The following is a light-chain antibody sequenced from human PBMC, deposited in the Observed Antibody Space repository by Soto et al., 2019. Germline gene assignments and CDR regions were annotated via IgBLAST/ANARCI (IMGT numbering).Light chain of an antibody. CDR3: QSADSSGTYVV. CDR2: KDR. J-gene: IGLJ2*01. CDR1: ALPKQY. V-gene: IGLV3-25*03. Sequence: SSELTQPPSVSGSPGQTARITCSGDALPKQYAYWYQQKPGQAPVLVIYKDRERPSGIPERFSGSSSGTTVTLTISGVQAEDEADYYCQSADSSGTYVVFGGGTKLTVL.